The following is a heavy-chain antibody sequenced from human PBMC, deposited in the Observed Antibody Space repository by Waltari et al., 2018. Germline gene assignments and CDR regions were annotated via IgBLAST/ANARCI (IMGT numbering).Heavy chain of an antibody. J-gene: IGHJ4*02. CDR3: ARGIVDPGMGSIRWYSSGWYEPYYFDY. Sequence: QVQLVQSGAEVKKPGASVKVSCKASGYTFTSYDINWVRQATGQGLEWMGSMNPNSGNTGYAQKFQGRVTITRNTSISTAYMELSSLRSEDTAVYYCARGIVDPGMGSIRWYSSGWYEPYYFDYWGQGTLVTVSS. V-gene: IGHV1-8*03. D-gene: IGHD6-19*01. CDR2: MNPNSGNT. CDR1: GYTFTSYD.